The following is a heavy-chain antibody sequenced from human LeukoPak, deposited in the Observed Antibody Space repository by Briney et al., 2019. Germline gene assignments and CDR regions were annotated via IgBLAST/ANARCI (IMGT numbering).Heavy chain of an antibody. CDR1: GFTFSSYG. D-gene: IGHD3-10*01. CDR3: SGYGSGTNPFDY. CDR2: IRYDGSNK. Sequence: PGGSLRLSCAASGFTFSSYGMHWVRQAPGKGLEWVAFIRYDGSNKYYADSVKGRFTIPRDNSKNTLYLQMNSLRAEDTAVYYCSGYGSGTNPFDYWGQGTLVTVSS. J-gene: IGHJ4*02. V-gene: IGHV3-30*02.